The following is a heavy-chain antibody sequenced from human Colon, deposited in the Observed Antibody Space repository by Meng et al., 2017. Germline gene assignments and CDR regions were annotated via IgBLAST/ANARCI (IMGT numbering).Heavy chain of an antibody. Sequence: GESLKISCAASGFTFGSYSMNWVRQAPGKGLEWVSSISSSSSYIYYADSVKGRFTISRDNAKNSLYLQMNSLRAEDTAVYYCARDSGLGYCSGGSCYYYYGMDVWGQGTTVTVSS. CDR2: ISSSSSYI. CDR1: GFTFGSYS. D-gene: IGHD2-15*01. V-gene: IGHV3-21*01. J-gene: IGHJ6*02. CDR3: ARDSGLGYCSGGSCYYYYGMDV.